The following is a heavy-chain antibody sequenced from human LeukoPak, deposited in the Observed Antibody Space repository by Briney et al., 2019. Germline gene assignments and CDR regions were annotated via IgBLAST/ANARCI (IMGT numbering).Heavy chain of an antibody. D-gene: IGHD1-26*01. J-gene: IGHJ5*02. CDR1: GFTFSSYA. CDR2: ISGSGGST. V-gene: IGHV3-23*01. CDR3: AKGRYSGSYYNWFDP. Sequence: TGGSLRLSCAASGFTFSSYAMSWVRQAPGKGLEWVSAISGSGGSTYYADSVKGRFTISRDNSKNTLYLQMNSLRAEDTAVYYCAKGRYSGSYYNWFDPWGQGTLVTVSS.